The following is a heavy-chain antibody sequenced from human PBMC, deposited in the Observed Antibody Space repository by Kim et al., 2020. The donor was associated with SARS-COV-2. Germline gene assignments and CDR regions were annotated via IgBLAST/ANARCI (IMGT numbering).Heavy chain of an antibody. D-gene: IGHD6-13*01. CDR2: IYYSGST. J-gene: IGHJ5*02. CDR1: GGSISSGGYY. CDR3: ARDHRQQDFNWFDP. V-gene: IGHV4-31*03. Sequence: SETLSLTCTVSGGSISSGGYYWSWIRQHPGKGLEWIGYIYYSGSTYYNPSLKSRVTISVDTSKNQFSLKLSSVTAADTAVYYCARDHRQQDFNWFDPWGQGTLVTVSS.